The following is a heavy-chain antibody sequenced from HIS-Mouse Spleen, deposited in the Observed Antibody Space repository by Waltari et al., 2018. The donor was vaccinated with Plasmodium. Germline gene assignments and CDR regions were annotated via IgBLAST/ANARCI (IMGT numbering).Heavy chain of an antibody. CDR1: GFTVRRNS. Sequence: EVQLVATGGGLIQPGGSLRLPCAASGFTVRRNSMSWVRQAPGKGLEWVSVIYSGGRTYYADSVKGRFTISRDNSKNTLYLQMNSLRAEDTAVYYCARAAIAWGSPYYFDYWGQGTLVTVSS. CDR3: ARAAIAWGSPYYFDY. D-gene: IGHD7-27*01. CDR2: IYSGGRT. J-gene: IGHJ4*02. V-gene: IGHV3-53*02.